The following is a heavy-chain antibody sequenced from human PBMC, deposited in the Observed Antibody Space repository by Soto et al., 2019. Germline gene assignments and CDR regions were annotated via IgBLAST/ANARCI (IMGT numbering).Heavy chain of an antibody. J-gene: IGHJ6*02. V-gene: IGHV1-46*01. CDR2: INPSGGST. Sequence: ASVKVSCKASGYTFTSYYMHWVRQAPGQGLEWMGIINPSGGSTSYAQKFQGRVTMTRDTSTSTVYMELSSLGSEDTAVYYCARDAVRITIFGVVPKVYYYYGMDVWGQGTTVTVSS. CDR3: ARDAVRITIFGVVPKVYYYYGMDV. CDR1: GYTFTSYY. D-gene: IGHD3-3*01.